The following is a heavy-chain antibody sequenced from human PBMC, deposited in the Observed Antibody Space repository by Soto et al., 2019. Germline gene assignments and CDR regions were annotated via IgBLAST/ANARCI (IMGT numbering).Heavy chain of an antibody. CDR2: INPNSGGT. Sequence: ASVKVSCKASGYTFTGYYMHWVRQAPGQGLEWMGWINPNSGGTNYTQKFQGRVTMTRDTSISTAYMELSRLRSDDTAVYYCARKEIGVGATSHYYYGMDVWGQGTTVTVSS. V-gene: IGHV1-2*02. D-gene: IGHD1-26*01. CDR3: ARKEIGVGATSHYYYGMDV. CDR1: GYTFTGYY. J-gene: IGHJ6*02.